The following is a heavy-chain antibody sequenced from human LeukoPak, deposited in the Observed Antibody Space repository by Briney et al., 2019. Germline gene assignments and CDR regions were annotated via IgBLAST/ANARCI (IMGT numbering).Heavy chain of an antibody. V-gene: IGHV3-48*04. CDR3: AREEHSSVPDY. Sequence: GESLRLSCAASGFSFRSYNMDWVRQAPGKGLEWVSYINTGSNTIYYADSVKGRFTISRDNTKNSLFLQMNSLRVEDAAVYYCAREEHSSVPDYWGQGTLVTVSS. CDR2: INTGSNTI. J-gene: IGHJ4*02. D-gene: IGHD6-25*01. CDR1: GFSFRSYN.